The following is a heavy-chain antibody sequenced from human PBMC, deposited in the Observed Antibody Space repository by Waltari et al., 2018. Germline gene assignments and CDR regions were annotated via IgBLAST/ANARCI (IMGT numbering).Heavy chain of an antibody. D-gene: IGHD6-13*01. Sequence: QLQLQESGPGLVKPSETLSLTCTVSGGSISSSSYYWGWNRQPQGKGLEWIGSIYYSGSTYYNPSLKSRVTISVDTSKNQFSLKLSSVTAADTAVYYCARLIAAAPRHHLGGRVDYWGQGTLVTVSS. CDR2: IYYSGST. V-gene: IGHV4-39*01. J-gene: IGHJ4*02. CDR3: ARLIAAAPRHHLGGRVDY. CDR1: GGSISSSSYY.